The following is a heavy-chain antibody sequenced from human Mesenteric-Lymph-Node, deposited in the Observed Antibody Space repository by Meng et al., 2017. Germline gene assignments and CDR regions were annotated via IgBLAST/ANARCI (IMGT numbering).Heavy chain of an antibody. D-gene: IGHD5-18*01. V-gene: IGHV3-7*01. CDR3: ARPHVDTAMAHYFDY. Sequence: GESLKISCAASGFTFSSYWMSWVRQAPGKGLEWVANIKQDGSGKYYVDAVKGRFTTSRDNDKNSLYLQRNSIRAEDTAVYYCARPHVDTAMAHYFDYWGQGTLGTVSS. J-gene: IGHJ4*02. CDR2: IKQDGSGK. CDR1: GFTFSSYW.